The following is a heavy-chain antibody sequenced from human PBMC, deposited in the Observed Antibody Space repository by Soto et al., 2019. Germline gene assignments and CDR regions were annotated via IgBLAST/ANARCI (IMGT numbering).Heavy chain of an antibody. CDR2: ISYDGSNK. CDR3: AKEGSGWFNFDY. J-gene: IGHJ4*02. V-gene: IGHV3-30*18. D-gene: IGHD6-19*01. Sequence: PGGSLRLSCAAPGFTFSSYGMHWVRQAPGKGLEWVAVISYDGSNKYYADSVKGRFTISRDNSKNTLYLQMNSLRAEDTAVYYCAKEGSGWFNFDYWGQGTLVTVSS. CDR1: GFTFSSYG.